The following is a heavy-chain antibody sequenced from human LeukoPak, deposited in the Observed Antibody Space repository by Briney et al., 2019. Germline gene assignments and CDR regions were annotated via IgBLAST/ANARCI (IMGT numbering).Heavy chain of an antibody. Sequence: GGSPRLSCAASGFTLSSYAMSWVRQAPGKGLEWVSGISGSDGSTHYADSVKGRFTISRDSSNNRLFLQMNRLRAEDTAIYYCAKDVVATISEGGYYFDFWGQGTLVTVSS. V-gene: IGHV3-23*01. CDR1: GFTLSSYA. D-gene: IGHD5-12*01. CDR2: ISGSDGST. CDR3: AKDVVATISEGGYYFDF. J-gene: IGHJ4*02.